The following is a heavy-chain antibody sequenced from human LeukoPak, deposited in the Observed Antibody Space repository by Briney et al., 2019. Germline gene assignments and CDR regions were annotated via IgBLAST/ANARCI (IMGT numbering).Heavy chain of an antibody. D-gene: IGHD6-19*01. V-gene: IGHV3-30*14. J-gene: IGHJ4*02. CDR2: ISYDGSNK. CDR1: AFTFSKYA. Sequence: PGGSLRLSCAASAFTFSKYAMHWVRQAPGKGLEWVALISYDGSNKYYADSVKGQFTISRDNSKNTLYLQMGSLRAEDMAVYYCARSQWLAQEGFDYWGQGTLVTVSS. CDR3: ARSQWLAQEGFDY.